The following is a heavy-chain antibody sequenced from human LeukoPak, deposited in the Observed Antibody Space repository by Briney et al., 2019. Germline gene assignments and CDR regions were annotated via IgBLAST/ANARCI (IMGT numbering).Heavy chain of an antibody. V-gene: IGHV3-9*01. CDR3: AKDGAMIPTYMDV. CDR1: GFTFDDYA. Sequence: PGRSLRLSCLASGFTFDDYAMHWVRQAPGKGLEWVSVISWNSGTIGYADSVKGRFTISRDNIKNFLYLQMNSLRAEDTALYYCAKDGAMIPTYMDVWGKGTTVIISS. D-gene: IGHD3-22*01. J-gene: IGHJ6*03. CDR2: ISWNSGTI.